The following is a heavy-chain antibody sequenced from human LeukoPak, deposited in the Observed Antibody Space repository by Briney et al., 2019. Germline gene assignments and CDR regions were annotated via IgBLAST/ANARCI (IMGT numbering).Heavy chain of an antibody. Sequence: PGGSLRLSCAASGFTFCSYAMHCVRQAPGKGLEWGAVISYDGSNKYYADSVKGRFTISRDNSKNTLYLQMNSLRAEDTAVCYCAREDYYDSSGAFWALDPWGQGTLVTVSS. CDR2: ISYDGSNK. D-gene: IGHD3-22*01. V-gene: IGHV3-30*04. J-gene: IGHJ5*02. CDR3: AREDYYDSSGAFWALDP. CDR1: GFTFCSYA.